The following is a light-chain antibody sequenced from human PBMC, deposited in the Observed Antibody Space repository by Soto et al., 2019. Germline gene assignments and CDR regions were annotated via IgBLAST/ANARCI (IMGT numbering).Light chain of an antibody. V-gene: IGKV3-20*01. CDR2: GAS. CDR3: QQYGSSGT. CDR1: QSVSNNY. Sequence: EIVLTQSPGTLSLSPGERATLSCRASQSVSNNYLAWYQQKPGQASRLLIYGASNWATGIPDSFSGSGAGTYLTLTISRLGPEDAAVYYCQQYGSSGTFGPGTKVEIK. J-gene: IGKJ1*01.